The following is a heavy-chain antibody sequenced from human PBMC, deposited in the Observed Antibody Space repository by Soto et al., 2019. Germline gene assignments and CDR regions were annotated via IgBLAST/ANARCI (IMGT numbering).Heavy chain of an antibody. CDR1: GGSFSGYY. V-gene: IGHV4-34*01. D-gene: IGHD6-13*01. J-gene: IGHJ4*02. CDR3: AIGGGSSWYYYYFDY. CDR2: INHSGST. Sequence: SETLSLTCAVYGGSFSGYYWSWIRQPPGKGLEWIGEINHSGSTNYNPSLKSRVTISVDTSKNQFSLKLSSVTAADTAVYYCAIGGGSSWYYYYFDYWGQGTLVTVSS.